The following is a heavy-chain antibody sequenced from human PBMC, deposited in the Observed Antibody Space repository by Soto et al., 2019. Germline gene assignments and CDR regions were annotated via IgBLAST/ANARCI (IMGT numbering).Heavy chain of an antibody. Sequence: GGSLRLSCAASGFTFSSYGMHWVRQAPGKGLEWVAVISYDGSNKYYADSVKGRFTISRDNSKNTLYLQMNSLRAEDTAVYYCAKERDIVVVPAAKTEGDYRGRKGPYYYGMDVWGQGTTVTVSS. J-gene: IGHJ6*02. CDR2: ISYDGSNK. V-gene: IGHV3-30*18. D-gene: IGHD2-2*01. CDR1: GFTFSSYG. CDR3: AKERDIVVVPAAKTEGDYRGRKGPYYYGMDV.